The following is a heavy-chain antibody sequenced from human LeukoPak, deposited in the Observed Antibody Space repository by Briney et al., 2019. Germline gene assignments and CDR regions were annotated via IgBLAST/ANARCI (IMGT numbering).Heavy chain of an antibody. D-gene: IGHD3-22*01. CDR3: ATFRWASSGYYYPLDY. Sequence: ASVKVSCKASGYTFTGYYMHWVRQAPGQGLEWMGWINPNSGGTNYAQKFQGRVTMTRDTSISTAYMELSRLRSDDTAVYYCATFRWASSGYYYPLDYWGQGTLVTVSS. CDR2: INPNSGGT. J-gene: IGHJ4*02. CDR1: GYTFTGYY. V-gene: IGHV1-2*02.